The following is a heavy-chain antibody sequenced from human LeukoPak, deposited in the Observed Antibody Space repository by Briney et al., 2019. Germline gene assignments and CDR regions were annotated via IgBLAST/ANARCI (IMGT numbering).Heavy chain of an antibody. CDR3: ARDFYCSSTSCYGNDAFDI. CDR1: GFTFSSYS. CDR2: ISSSSSYI. V-gene: IGHV3-21*01. J-gene: IGHJ3*02. D-gene: IGHD2-2*01. Sequence: PGGSLRLSCAASGFTFSSYSMNWVRQAPGRGLEWVSSISSSSSYIYYADSVKGRFTISRDNAKNSLYLQMNSLRGDDTAVYYCARDFYCSSTSCYGNDAFDIWGQGTMVTVSS.